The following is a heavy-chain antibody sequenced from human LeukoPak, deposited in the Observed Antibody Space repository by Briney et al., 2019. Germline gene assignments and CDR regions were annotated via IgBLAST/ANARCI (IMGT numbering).Heavy chain of an antibody. J-gene: IGHJ3*02. V-gene: IGHV3-23*01. CDR1: GLTFSGYA. CDR3: AAQWLVLGAFDI. CDR2: ISGSGDET. Sequence: PGGSLRLSCAASGLTFSGYAMSWVRQAPGKGLEWVSGISGSGDETHYADSVKGRFTISRDNSKNTLYLQVNSLRADDTAVYYCAAQWLVLGAFDIWGQGTMVTVSS. D-gene: IGHD6-19*01.